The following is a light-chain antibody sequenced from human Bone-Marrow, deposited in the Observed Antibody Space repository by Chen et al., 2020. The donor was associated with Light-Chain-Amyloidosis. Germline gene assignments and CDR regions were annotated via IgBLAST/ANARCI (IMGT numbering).Light chain of an antibody. V-gene: IGLV3-25*03. CDR2: RDT. CDR1: DLPTKY. J-gene: IGLJ2*01. Sequence: SYELTQPPSVSVSPGQTARITCSGDDLPTKYAYWYQQKPGQAPVLVIHRDTERPSGMSERFSGSRSGTTATLTISGVQAEDEADYHSQSADSSGTYEVILGGGTKLTVL. CDR3: QSADSSGTYEVI.